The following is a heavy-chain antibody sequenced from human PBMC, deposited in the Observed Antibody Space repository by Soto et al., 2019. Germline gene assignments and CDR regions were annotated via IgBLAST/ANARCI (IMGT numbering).Heavy chain of an antibody. J-gene: IGHJ4*02. CDR1: GYTFTSYA. CDR3: ARLIIAARTFRFDY. V-gene: IGHV1-8*02. CDR2: MNPNSGNT. D-gene: IGHD6-6*01. Sequence: GASVKVSCKASGYTFTSYAMHWVRQAPGQGLEWMGWMNPNSGNTGYAQKFQGRVTMTRNTSISTAYMELSSLRSEDTAVYYRARLIIAARTFRFDYWGQGTLVTVSS.